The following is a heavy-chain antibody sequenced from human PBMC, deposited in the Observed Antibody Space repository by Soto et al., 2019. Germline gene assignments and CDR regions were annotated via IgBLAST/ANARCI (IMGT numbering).Heavy chain of an antibody. CDR3: AGGYCSSTSCYGGLSYYYMDV. Sequence: SVKVSCKASGGTFSSYTISWVRQAPGQGLEWMGRIIPILGIANYAQKFQGRVTITADKSTSTAYMELSSLRSEDTAAYYCAGGYCSSTSCYGGLSYYYMDVWGKGTTVTVSS. CDR2: IIPILGIA. CDR1: GGTFSSYT. V-gene: IGHV1-69*02. D-gene: IGHD2-2*01. J-gene: IGHJ6*03.